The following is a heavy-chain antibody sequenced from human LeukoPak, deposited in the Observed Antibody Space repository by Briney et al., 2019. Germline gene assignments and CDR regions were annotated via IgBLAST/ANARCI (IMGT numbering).Heavy chain of an antibody. J-gene: IGHJ6*03. CDR1: GFTFSSYS. D-gene: IGHD6-13*01. CDR3: ARFRVSSSWYGYYYMGV. V-gene: IGHV3-21*01. CDR2: ISSSSSYI. Sequence: GGSLRLSCAASGFTFSSYSMNWVRQAPGKGLEWVSSISSSSSYIYYADSVKGRFTISRDNAKNSLYLQMNSLRAEDTAVYYCARFRVSSSWYGYYYMGVWGKGTTVTVSS.